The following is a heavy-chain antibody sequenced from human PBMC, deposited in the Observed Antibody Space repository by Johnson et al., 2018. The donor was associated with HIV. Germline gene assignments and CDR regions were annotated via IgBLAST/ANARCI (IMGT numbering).Heavy chain of an antibody. V-gene: IGHV3-9*01. D-gene: IGHD2-2*01. J-gene: IGHJ3*02. CDR3: ARERRSTNTWYVRDAFDI. Sequence: QLVESGGGLVQPGRSLRLSCAASGFTFDDYAMHWVRQAPGKGLEWVSGISWNSGSIGYADSVKGRFTISRDNAKNSLYLQMNSLRAEDTALYYSARERRSTNTWYVRDAFDIWGQGTMVTVSS. CDR2: ISWNSGSI. CDR1: GFTFDDYA.